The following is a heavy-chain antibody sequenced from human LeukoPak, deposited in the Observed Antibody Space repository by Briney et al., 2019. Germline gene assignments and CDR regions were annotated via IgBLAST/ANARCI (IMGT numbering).Heavy chain of an antibody. V-gene: IGHV4-59*01. CDR2: IYYSGST. CDR3: ARGVVAARFWFDS. J-gene: IGHJ5*01. CDR1: DGSISSYY. Sequence: SETLSLTCTVSDGSISSYYWSCIRQPPGKGLEWIGYIYYSGSTNYNPSLKSRVTISVDTSKNQFSLKLTSVTAADAAVYYCARGVVAARFWFDSWGQGTLVTVSS. D-gene: IGHD2-15*01.